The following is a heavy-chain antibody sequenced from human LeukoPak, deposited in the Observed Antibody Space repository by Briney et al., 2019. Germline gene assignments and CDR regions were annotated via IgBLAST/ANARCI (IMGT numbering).Heavy chain of an antibody. CDR3: ARTGDGYNYYNYYYMDV. J-gene: IGHJ6*03. CDR1: GGPISSYY. D-gene: IGHD5-24*01. CDR2: IFYRGTT. Sequence: PSETLSLTCIVSGGPISSYYWSWIRQTLGKGLEWIGDIFYRGTTNYNPSLKSRVTMSVDTTNNQFSLKLSSVTAADTAIYCCARTGDGYNYYNYYYMDVWGKGTTVTVSS. V-gene: IGHV4-59*01.